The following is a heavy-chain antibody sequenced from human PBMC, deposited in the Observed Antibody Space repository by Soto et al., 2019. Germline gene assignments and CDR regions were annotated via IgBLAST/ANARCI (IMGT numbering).Heavy chain of an antibody. CDR3: SRHPIPTTDYYYLDH. J-gene: IGHJ4*02. V-gene: IGHV3-74*01. CDR2: ISSDGSTT. CDR1: GFTFSSDW. Sequence: EVQLVQSGGGLVQPGVSLRLSCATSGFTFSSDWMLCVRQAPGEGLVWVSRISSDGSTTNYADSVKRRITISRDNAKNTLYLQMSSLRVEDTAVYYCSRHPIPTTDYYYLDHCGQGTLGAVCS. D-gene: IGHD2-2*02.